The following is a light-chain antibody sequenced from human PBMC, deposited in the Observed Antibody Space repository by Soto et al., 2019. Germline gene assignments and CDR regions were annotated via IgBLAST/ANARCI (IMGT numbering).Light chain of an antibody. CDR2: AAS. CDR1: QSVSSSY. CDR3: QQYGSSPPFT. V-gene: IGKV3-20*01. Sequence: EIVLTQSPGTLSLSPGERATLSCRASQSVSSSYLAWYQQKPGQAPRLLIYAASSRATGIPDRFSGSGSGTDFTLTISRLEPEDFAVYYCQQYGSSPPFTFGPGT. J-gene: IGKJ3*01.